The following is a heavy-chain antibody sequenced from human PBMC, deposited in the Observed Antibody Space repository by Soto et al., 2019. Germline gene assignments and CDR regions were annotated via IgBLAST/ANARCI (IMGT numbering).Heavy chain of an antibody. CDR1: GFTFSSYS. Sequence: AGGSLRLSCAASGFTFSSYSMNWVRQAPGKGLEWVSSISSSSSYIYYADSVKGRFTISRDNAKNSLYLQMNSLRAEDTAVYYCARATAAAGHRFDPWGQGTLVTVSS. CDR2: ISSSSSYI. J-gene: IGHJ5*02. CDR3: ARATAAAGHRFDP. V-gene: IGHV3-21*01. D-gene: IGHD6-13*01.